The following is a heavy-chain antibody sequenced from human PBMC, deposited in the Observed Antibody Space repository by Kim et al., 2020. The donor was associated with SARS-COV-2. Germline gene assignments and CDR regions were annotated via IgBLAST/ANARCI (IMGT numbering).Heavy chain of an antibody. Sequence: GGSLRLSCAASGFTFSSYGMHWVRQAPGKGLEWVAVIWYDGSNKYYADSVKGRFTISRDNSKNTLYLQMNSLRAEDTAVYYCARDGWGSYRITALDIWGQGTMVTVSS. J-gene: IGHJ3*02. CDR1: GFTFSSYG. CDR2: IWYDGSNK. D-gene: IGHD3-16*02. CDR3: ARDGWGSYRITALDI. V-gene: IGHV3-33*01.